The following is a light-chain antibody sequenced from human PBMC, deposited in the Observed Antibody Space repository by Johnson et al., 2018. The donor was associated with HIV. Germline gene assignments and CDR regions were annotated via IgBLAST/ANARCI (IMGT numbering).Light chain of an antibody. CDR1: SSNIGSNY. V-gene: IGLV1-51*01. CDR3: GTWDSSLSAGLYF. CDR2: DNN. Sequence: HSVLTQPPSVSAAPGQKVTISCSGSSSNIGSNYVSWFQQLPGTAPKLLIYDNNKRPSGIPDRFSGSKSGTSATLGITGLQTGDEADYYCGTWDSSLSAGLYFFGTGTKVTVL. J-gene: IGLJ1*01.